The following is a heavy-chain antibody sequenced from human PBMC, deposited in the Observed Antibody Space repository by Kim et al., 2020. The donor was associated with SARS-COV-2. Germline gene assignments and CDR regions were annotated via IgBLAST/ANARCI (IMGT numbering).Heavy chain of an antibody. D-gene: IGHD1-26*01. CDR1: GFTFSNHW. V-gene: IGHV3-7*01. CDR2: IKQDGGEK. J-gene: IGHJ4*02. CDR3: VRVDAPGWEVMSL. Sequence: GGSLRLSCVASGFTFSNHWMTWVRQAPGKGLEWVATIKQDGGEKFYGDSVKGRVIITSDSGENSMYLQLKIMTAEAAAVAYCVRVDAPGWEVMSLGAQGTTVTVSS.